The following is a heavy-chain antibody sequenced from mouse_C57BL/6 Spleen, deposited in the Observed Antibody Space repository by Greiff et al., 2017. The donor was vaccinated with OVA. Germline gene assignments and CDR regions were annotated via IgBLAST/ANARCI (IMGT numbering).Heavy chain of an antibody. CDR2: FSSGSSTI. CDR3: ARTTVVATPYFDV. Sequence: EVQLVESGGGLVKPGGSLKLSCAASGFTFSDYGMHWVRQAPERGLAWVAYFSSGSSTIYYADTVKGRFTISRDNAKNTLFLQMTSLRSEDTAMYYCARTTVVATPYFDVWGTGTTVTVSS. V-gene: IGHV5-17*01. J-gene: IGHJ1*03. CDR1: GFTFSDYG. D-gene: IGHD1-1*01.